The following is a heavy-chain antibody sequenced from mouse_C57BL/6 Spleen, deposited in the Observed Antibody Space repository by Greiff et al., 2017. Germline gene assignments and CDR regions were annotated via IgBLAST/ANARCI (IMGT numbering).Heavy chain of an antibody. CDR1: GYTFTSYW. Sequence: VQLQQPGAELVKPGASVKLSCKASGYTFTSYWMHWVKQRPGQGLEWIGMIHPNSGSTNYNEKFKSKATLTVDKSSSTAYMQLSSLTSEDSAVYYCAGYDYDRAYAMDYWGQGTSVTVSS. J-gene: IGHJ4*01. V-gene: IGHV1-64*01. CDR2: IHPNSGST. CDR3: AGYDYDRAYAMDY. D-gene: IGHD2-4*01.